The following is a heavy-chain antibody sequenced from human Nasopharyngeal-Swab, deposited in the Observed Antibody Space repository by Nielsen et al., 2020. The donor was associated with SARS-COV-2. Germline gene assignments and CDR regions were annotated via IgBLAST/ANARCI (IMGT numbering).Heavy chain of an antibody. D-gene: IGHD6-19*01. J-gene: IGHJ4*02. CDR2: IYYSGST. CDR3: ASRIAVASGHYRPFDY. Sequence: RQAPGKGLEWIGYIYYSGSTNYNPSLKSRVTISVDTSKNQFSLKLSSVTAPDTAVYYCASRIAVASGHYRPFDYWGQGTLVTVSS. V-gene: IGHV4-59*08.